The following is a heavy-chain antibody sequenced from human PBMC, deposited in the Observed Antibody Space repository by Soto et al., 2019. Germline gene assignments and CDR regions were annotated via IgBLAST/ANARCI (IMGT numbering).Heavy chain of an antibody. J-gene: IGHJ5*02. D-gene: IGHD5-18*01. CDR3: AREVYHERGYSYGFVKESGYNWFDP. V-gene: IGHV4-30-2*01. Sequence: SETLSLTCAVSGGSISSGGYSWSWIRQPPGKGLEWIGYIYHSGSTYYNPSLKSRVTISVDRSKNQFSLKLSSVTAADTAVYYCAREVYHERGYSYGFVKESGYNWFDPWGQGTLVTVSS. CDR2: IYHSGST. CDR1: GGSISSGGYS.